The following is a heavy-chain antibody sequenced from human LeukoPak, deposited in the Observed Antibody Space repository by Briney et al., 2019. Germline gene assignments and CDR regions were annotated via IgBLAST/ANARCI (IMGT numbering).Heavy chain of an antibody. CDR1: GFTFDDYA. D-gene: IGHD6-13*01. CDR2: ISWNSGSI. V-gene: IGHV3-9*01. J-gene: IGHJ6*02. Sequence: GGSLRLSCAASGFTFDDYAMHWVRQAPGKGLEWVSGISWNSGSIGYADSVKSRFTISRDNAKNSLYLQMNSLRAEDTALYYCAKDIMAAADYYYYGMDVWGQGTTVTVSS. CDR3: AKDIMAAADYYYYGMDV.